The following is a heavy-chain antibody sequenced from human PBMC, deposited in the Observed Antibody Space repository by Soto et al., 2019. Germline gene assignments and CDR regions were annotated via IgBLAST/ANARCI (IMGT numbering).Heavy chain of an antibody. J-gene: IGHJ6*02. V-gene: IGHV4-4*07. D-gene: IGHD1-1*01. CDR2: IYATGTT. Sequence: SETLSLTCTVSGASISGFYWSWIRKSAGKGLEWIGRIYATGTTDYNPSLKSRVMMSVDTSKKQFSLKLRSVTAADTAVYYCVRDGTKTLRDWFDLWGQGTTVTVSS. CDR1: GASISGFY. CDR3: VRDGTKTLRDWFDL.